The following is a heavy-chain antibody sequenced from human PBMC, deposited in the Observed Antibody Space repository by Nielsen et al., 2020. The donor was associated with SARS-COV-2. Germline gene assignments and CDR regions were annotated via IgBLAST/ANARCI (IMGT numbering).Heavy chain of an antibody. J-gene: IGHJ4*02. Sequence: WIRQPPGKGLEWVSAISGSGGSTYYADSVKGRFTISRDNSKNTLYLQMNSLRAEDTAVYYCAKESPYSSGWYYFDYWGQGTLVTVFS. V-gene: IGHV3-23*01. CDR2: ISGSGGST. CDR3: AKESPYSSGWYYFDY. D-gene: IGHD6-19*01.